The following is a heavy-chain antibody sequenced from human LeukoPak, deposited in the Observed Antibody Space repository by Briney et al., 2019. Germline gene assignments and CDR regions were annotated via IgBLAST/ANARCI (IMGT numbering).Heavy chain of an antibody. Sequence: GGSLRLSCAASGFTFSSYSMNWVRQAPGKGLEWVSSISSSSSYIYYADSVKGRFTISRDNAKNSLYLQVNSLRAEDTAVYYCARSSLGTLYYYYYYYMDVWGKGTTVTVSS. CDR1: GFTFSSYS. CDR3: ARSSLGTLYYYYYYYMDV. D-gene: IGHD3-16*01. J-gene: IGHJ6*03. V-gene: IGHV3-21*01. CDR2: ISSSSSYI.